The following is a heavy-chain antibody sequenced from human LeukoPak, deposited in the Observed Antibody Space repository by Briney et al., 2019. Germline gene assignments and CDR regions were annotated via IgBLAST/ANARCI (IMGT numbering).Heavy chain of an antibody. J-gene: IGHJ4*02. V-gene: IGHV4-59*12. D-gene: IGHD5-18*01. Sequence: PSETLSLTCTVSGGSISSYYWSWIRQPPGKGLEWIGYLYYSGSTNYNPSLKSRVTISVDTSKNQFSLKLSSVTAADTAVYYCAREGTAMVNFDYWGQGTLVTVSS. CDR3: AREGTAMVNFDY. CDR2: LYYSGST. CDR1: GGSISSYY.